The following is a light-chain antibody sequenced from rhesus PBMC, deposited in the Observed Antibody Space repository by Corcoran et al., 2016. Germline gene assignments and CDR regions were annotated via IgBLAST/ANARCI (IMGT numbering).Light chain of an antibody. V-gene: IGKV1-19*01. J-gene: IGKJ2*01. Sequence: DIQMTQSPSSLSASVRDKVTITCHASQDVSASLAWYQQKPGKAPKPLISGASLLQPGVPSRFSGSGSRTLFTLTIRSLPPEDFATYYCQQYDDLPYTFGRGTKVEIK. CDR3: QQYDDLPYT. CDR2: GAS. CDR1: QDVSAS.